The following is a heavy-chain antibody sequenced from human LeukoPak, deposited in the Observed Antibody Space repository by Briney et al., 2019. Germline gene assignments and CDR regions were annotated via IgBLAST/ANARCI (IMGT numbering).Heavy chain of an antibody. CDR1: GYTFTGYY. V-gene: IGHV1-2*06. J-gene: IGHJ4*02. CDR2: INPNSGGT. Sequence: ASVKVSCKASGYTFTGYYMHWVRQAPGQGLEWMGRINPNSGGTHYAQKFQGRVTMNRDTSISTAYMELSRMRSDDTAVYCCARSVGGDYVWGSYRQGFDYWGQGTLVTVSS. CDR3: ARSVGGDYVWGSYRQGFDY. D-gene: IGHD3-16*02.